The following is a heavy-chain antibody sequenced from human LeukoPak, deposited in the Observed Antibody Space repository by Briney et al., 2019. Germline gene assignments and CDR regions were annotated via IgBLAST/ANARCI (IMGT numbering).Heavy chain of an antibody. CDR1: GFTLSTYA. V-gene: IGHV3-23*01. CDR2: TSSSDAGT. CDR3: AKAPVTSCRGAYCYPFDS. D-gene: IGHD2-21*01. J-gene: IGHJ4*02. Sequence: GGSLRLSCAASGFTLSTYAMSWVRQTPGKGLEWVAATSSSDAGTYHADSVRGRFTISRDNSKNTLYLQMNSLRVEDAAVYFCAKAPVTSCRGAYCYPFDSWGQGTLVTVSS.